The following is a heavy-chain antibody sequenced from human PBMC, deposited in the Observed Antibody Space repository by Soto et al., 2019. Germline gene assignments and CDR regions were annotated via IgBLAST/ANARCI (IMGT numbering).Heavy chain of an antibody. D-gene: IGHD6-6*01. V-gene: IGHV1-18*01. CDR1: GYTFTSYG. CDR3: ARLGKQLVRRRGSDIDY. J-gene: IGHJ4*02. CDR2: ISAYNGNT. Sequence: QVQLVQSGAEVKKPGASVKVSCKASGYTFTSYGISWVRQAPGQGLEWMGWISAYNGNTNYAQKLQGRVTMTTDTTTSTAYMDLRSLRSDDTAVYYCARLGKQLVRRRGSDIDYWGQGTLVTVSS.